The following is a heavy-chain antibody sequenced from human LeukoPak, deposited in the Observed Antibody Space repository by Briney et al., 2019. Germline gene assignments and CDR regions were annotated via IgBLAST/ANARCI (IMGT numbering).Heavy chain of an antibody. J-gene: IGHJ4*02. D-gene: IGHD4-17*01. CDR2: ISAYNGNT. CDR3: ARDRYGDGVDY. Sequence: EASVKVSCMASGYTLTSYGISWVRQAPGQGLEWMGWISAYNGNTNYAQKLQGRVTMTTDTSTSTAYMELRSLRSDDTAAYYCARDRYGDGVDYWGQGTLVTVSS. CDR1: GYTLTSYG. V-gene: IGHV1-18*04.